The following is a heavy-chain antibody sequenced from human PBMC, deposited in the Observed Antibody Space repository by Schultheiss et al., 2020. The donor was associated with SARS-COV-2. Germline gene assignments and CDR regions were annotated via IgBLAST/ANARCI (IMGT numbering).Heavy chain of an antibody. CDR2: ISYDGSNK. J-gene: IGHJ4*02. D-gene: IGHD5-18*01. CDR1: GFTFSSYA. CDR3: AKDGRYSYGYELDY. Sequence: GGSLRLSCAASGFTFSSYAMSWVRQAPGKGLEWVAVISYDGSNKYYADSVKGRFTISRDNSKNTLYLQMSSLRAEDTAIYYCAKDGRYSYGYELDYWGQGTLVTVSS. V-gene: IGHV3-30*07.